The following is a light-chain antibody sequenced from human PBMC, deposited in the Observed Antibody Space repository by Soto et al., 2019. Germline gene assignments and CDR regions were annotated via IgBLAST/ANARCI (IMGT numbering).Light chain of an antibody. J-gene: IGKJ1*01. CDR2: DAS. Sequence: DIQMTQSPSTLSASVGDRVTITCRASQSINIWLAWYQQKAGKAPKLLIYDASTLESGVPSRFSGSGSGTEFTLTISSLQPEDFATYYCLQHNSYPRAFGQGTKVEIK. CDR1: QSINIW. V-gene: IGKV1-5*01. CDR3: LQHNSYPRA.